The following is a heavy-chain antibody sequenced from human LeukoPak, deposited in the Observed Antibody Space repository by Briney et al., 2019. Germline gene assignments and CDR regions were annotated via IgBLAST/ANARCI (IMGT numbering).Heavy chain of an antibody. V-gene: IGHV1-46*01. Sequence: ASVKVSCKASVYTFSSYYMHWVRQAPGQGLEWMGIINPSGGSTSYAQKFQGRVTMTRDMSTSTVYMELSSLRSEDTAVYYCARATPMMYASPFDYWGQGTLVTVSS. CDR1: VYTFSSYY. J-gene: IGHJ4*02. CDR2: INPSGGST. CDR3: ARATPMMYASPFDY. D-gene: IGHD2-8*01.